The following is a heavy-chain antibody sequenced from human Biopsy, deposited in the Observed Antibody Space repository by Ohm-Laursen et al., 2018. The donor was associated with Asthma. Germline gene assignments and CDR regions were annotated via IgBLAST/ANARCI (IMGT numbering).Heavy chain of an antibody. CDR2: HDHEEGGT. D-gene: IGHD4-17*01. V-gene: IGHV1-24*01. Sequence: STVKVSCKAPGGTFSNFAISWVRQAPGQGLEWLGGHDHEEGGTVNARRFQGRVTMTEDTSTDTAYMELSSLSSDDTAVYYCASDFPKDYVRYNFQFWGQGTLVTVSS. CDR3: ASDFPKDYVRYNFQF. CDR1: GGTFSNFA. J-gene: IGHJ4*02.